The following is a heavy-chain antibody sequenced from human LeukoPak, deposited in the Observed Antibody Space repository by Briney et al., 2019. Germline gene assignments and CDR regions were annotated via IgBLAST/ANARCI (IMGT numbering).Heavy chain of an antibody. V-gene: IGHV4-4*07. CDR1: GASISNYS. D-gene: IGHD3-3*01. CDR2: IDNRGTT. CDR3: ARDRYDFWSGFSGDFYYYHYMDV. J-gene: IGHJ6*03. Sequence: PSETLSLTCTVSGASISNYSWSWIRQPAGKGLQWIGRIDNRGTTNYNPSLKSRVSMSGYTSKNQFSLKLSSVTAADTAIFYCARDRYDFWSGFSGDFYYYHYMDVWGKGTTVTVSS.